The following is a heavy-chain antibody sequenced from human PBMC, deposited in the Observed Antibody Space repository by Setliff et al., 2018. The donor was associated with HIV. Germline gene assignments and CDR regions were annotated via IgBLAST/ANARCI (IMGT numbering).Heavy chain of an antibody. CDR2: IIPVFRRG. V-gene: IGHV1-69*13. CDR3: VRGPSYYYDSSGYYYSQFRY. CDR1: GGAFSSYA. J-gene: IGHJ4*02. Sequence: ASVKVSCKAPGGAFSSYAFSWVRQAPGQGLEWMGGIIPVFRRGDNAQRFQGRVTITADESTTTVYMGLSRLRSEDTAVYYCVRGPSYYYDSSGYYYSQFRYWGQGTLVTVSS. D-gene: IGHD3-22*01.